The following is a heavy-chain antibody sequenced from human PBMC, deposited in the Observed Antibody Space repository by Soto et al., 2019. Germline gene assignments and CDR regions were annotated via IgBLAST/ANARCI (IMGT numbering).Heavy chain of an antibody. CDR1: GFICSSYD. J-gene: IGHJ3*02. Sequence: GSLRLYCAASGFICSSYDMSWVRQAPGKGLEWVSTILVDGRTFYVDSVKGRFTISRGSSQNTVYLQMNSLTAGDTALYYCAKATATGGGAFDICGQGTMVTVSS. CDR3: AKATATGGGAFDI. CDR2: ILVDGRT. D-gene: IGHD2-8*02. V-gene: IGHV3-23*01.